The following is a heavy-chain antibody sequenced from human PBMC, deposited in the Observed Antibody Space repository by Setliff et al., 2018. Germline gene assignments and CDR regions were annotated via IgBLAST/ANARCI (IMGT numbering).Heavy chain of an antibody. CDR2: IGGHNDDP. Sequence: WASVKVSCKASGYPFNNYGISWLRQTPGQGLEWMGWIGGHNDDPLFAQKFQGRVTMTTDTSTTTAYMELKSLRSDDTAVYYCARSWRAGALNHFDYWGQGSRVTVSS. CDR3: ARSWRAGALNHFDY. J-gene: IGHJ4*02. D-gene: IGHD3-3*01. V-gene: IGHV1-18*01. CDR1: GYPFNNYG.